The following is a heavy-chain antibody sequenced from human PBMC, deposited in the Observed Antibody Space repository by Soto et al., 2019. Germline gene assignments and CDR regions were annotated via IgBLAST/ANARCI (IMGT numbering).Heavy chain of an antibody. V-gene: IGHV1-8*01. J-gene: IGHJ4*02. CDR2: MNPNSGNT. D-gene: IGHD3-22*01. Sequence: ASVKVSCKASGYTFTSYDINWVRQANGKGFEWMGWMNPNSGNTGYAQKFQGRVTMTRNTSISTAYMELNSLRAEDTAVYYCAKDTYYHDSSGCYVFDYWGQGTPVTVSS. CDR1: GYTFTSYD. CDR3: AKDTYYHDSSGCYVFDY.